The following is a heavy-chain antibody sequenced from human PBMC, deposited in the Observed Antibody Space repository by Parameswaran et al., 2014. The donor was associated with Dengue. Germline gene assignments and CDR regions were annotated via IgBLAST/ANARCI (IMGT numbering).Heavy chain of an antibody. CDR2: INPNSGGT. CDR3: ARDLWEQQLGDY. Sequence: WVRQAPGQGLEWMGWINPNSGGTNYAQKFQGRVTMTRDTSISTAYMELSRLRSDDTAVYYCARDLWEQQLGDYWGQGTLVTVSS. V-gene: IGHV1-2*02. D-gene: IGHD6-13*01. J-gene: IGHJ4*02.